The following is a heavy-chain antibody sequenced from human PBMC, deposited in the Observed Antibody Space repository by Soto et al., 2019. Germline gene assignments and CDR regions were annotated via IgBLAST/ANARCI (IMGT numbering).Heavy chain of an antibody. J-gene: IGHJ4*02. D-gene: IGHD3-22*01. CDR1: GFTFSSYG. CDR3: AREPGGGYYDSSGYESTFDY. CDR2: IWYDGSNK. V-gene: IGHV3-33*01. Sequence: QVQLVESGGGVVQPGRSLRLSCAASGFTFSSYGMHWVRQAPGKGLEWVAVIWYDGSNKYYADSVKGRFTISRDNSKNTLYLQMNSLRAEDTAVYYCAREPGGGYYDSSGYESTFDYWGQGTLVTVSS.